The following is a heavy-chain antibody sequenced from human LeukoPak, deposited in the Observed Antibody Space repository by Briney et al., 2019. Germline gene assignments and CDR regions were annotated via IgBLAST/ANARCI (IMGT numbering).Heavy chain of an antibody. CDR1: GYTFTGYY. D-gene: IGHD6-13*01. CDR3: ARVAAAGFAYDKFDP. CDR2: INPNSGGT. Sequence: ASVKVSCKASGYTFTGYYMHWVRQAPGQGLEWMGWINPNSGGTNYAQKFQGRVNMTRDTSTNTVYMELGSLRSEDTAVYYCARVAAAGFAYDKFDPWGQGTLVTVSS. J-gene: IGHJ5*02. V-gene: IGHV1-2*02.